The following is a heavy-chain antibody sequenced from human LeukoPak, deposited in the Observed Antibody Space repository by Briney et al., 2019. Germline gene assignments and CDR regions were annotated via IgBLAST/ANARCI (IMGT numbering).Heavy chain of an antibody. CDR1: GYTFTSYG. D-gene: IGHD3-22*01. J-gene: IGHJ4*02. CDR3: ARVGYYDSSGYYYPYYFDY. CDR2: ISAYNGNK. Sequence: ASVKVSCKASGYTFTSYGISWVRQAPGQGLEWMGWISAYNGNKNYEQKLQGRVTMTTDTSTSTAYMELRSLRSDDTAVYYCARVGYYDSSGYYYPYYFDYWGQGTLVTVSS. V-gene: IGHV1-18*01.